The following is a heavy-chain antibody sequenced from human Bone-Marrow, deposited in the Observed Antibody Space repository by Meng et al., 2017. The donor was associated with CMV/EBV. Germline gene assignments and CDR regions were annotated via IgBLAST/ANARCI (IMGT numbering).Heavy chain of an antibody. D-gene: IGHD2-15*01. V-gene: IGHV1-69*12. CDR2: IIPIFGTA. CDR3: ARDIGYCSGGSCD. J-gene: IGHJ4*02. Sequence: HVQLVQAGAEVKKAGSSVTVSCKASGGTFSSYDTSWVRQAPGQGLEWMGGIIPIFGTANYAQKFQGRVTITADESTSTAYMELSSLRSDDTAVYYCARDIGYCSGGSCDWGQGTLVTVSS. CDR1: GGTFSSYD.